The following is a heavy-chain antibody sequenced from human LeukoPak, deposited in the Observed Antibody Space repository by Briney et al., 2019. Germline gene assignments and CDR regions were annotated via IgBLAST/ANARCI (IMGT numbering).Heavy chain of an antibody. Sequence: PGGSLRLSCAASGFTFSSYSVNWVRQAPGKGLEWVSSISSSSTHMYYAESVKGRFTISRDDARKSMYLQMNSLRAEDTAVYYCARVGGGLDYGDYPSPIDYWGQGTLVTVSS. J-gene: IGHJ4*02. V-gene: IGHV3-21*01. CDR1: GFTFSSYS. D-gene: IGHD4-17*01. CDR3: ARVGGGLDYGDYPSPIDY. CDR2: ISSSSTHM.